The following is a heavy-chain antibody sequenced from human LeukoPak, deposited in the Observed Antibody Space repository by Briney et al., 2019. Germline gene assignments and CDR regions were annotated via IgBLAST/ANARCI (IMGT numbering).Heavy chain of an antibody. CDR2: IKQDGSEK. CDR3: ARDLVQGTSPNWFDP. D-gene: IGHD2-2*01. CDR1: GFTFSSYW. J-gene: IGHJ5*02. Sequence: GGSLRLSCAASGFTFSSYWMSWVRQAPGKGLEWVANIKQDGSEKYYVDSVKGRFTISRDNAKNSLYLQVNSLRAEDTAVYYCARDLVQGTSPNWFDPWGQGTLVTVSS. V-gene: IGHV3-7*01.